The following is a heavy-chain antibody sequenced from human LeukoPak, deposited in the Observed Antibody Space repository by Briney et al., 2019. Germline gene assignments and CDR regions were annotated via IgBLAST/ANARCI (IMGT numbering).Heavy chain of an antibody. D-gene: IGHD2-15*01. CDR1: GGSISSYY. Sequence: PSETLSLTCTVSGGSISSYYWSWIRQPPGKGLEWIGYIYYSGSTNYNPSLKSRVTISVDTSKNQFSLKLSSVTAADTAVYYCADNVVGVDAPSQSFDIWGQGTMVTVSS. CDR2: IYYSGST. CDR3: ADNVVGVDAPSQSFDI. J-gene: IGHJ3*02. V-gene: IGHV4-59*01.